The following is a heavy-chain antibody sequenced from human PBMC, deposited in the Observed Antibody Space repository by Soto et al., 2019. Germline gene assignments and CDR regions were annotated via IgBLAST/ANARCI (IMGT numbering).Heavy chain of an antibody. D-gene: IGHD6-6*01. J-gene: IGHJ4*02. V-gene: IGHV1-69*13. CDR3: ARMGYSSSSVVEY. CDR2: IIPIFGTA. Sequence: SVKVSCKAPGGTFSSYAISWVRQAPGQGLEWMGGIIPIFGTADYAQKFQGRVTITADESTSTAYMELSSLRSEDTAVYYCARMGYSSSSVVEYWGQGTLVTVSS. CDR1: GGTFSSYA.